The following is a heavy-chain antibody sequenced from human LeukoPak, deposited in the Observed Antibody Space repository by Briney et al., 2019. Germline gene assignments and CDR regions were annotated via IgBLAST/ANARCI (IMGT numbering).Heavy chain of an antibody. V-gene: IGHV3-23*01. CDR2: ISGSGGST. CDR3: AKVRSGKYYDFWSGYPSRDY. J-gene: IGHJ4*02. D-gene: IGHD3-3*01. Sequence: PGGSLRLPCAASGFTFSSYAMSWVRQAPGKGLEWVSAISGSGGSTYYADSVKGRFTISRDNSKNTLYLQMSSLRAEDTAVYYCAKVRSGKYYDFWSGYPSRDYWGQGTLVTVSS. CDR1: GFTFSSYA.